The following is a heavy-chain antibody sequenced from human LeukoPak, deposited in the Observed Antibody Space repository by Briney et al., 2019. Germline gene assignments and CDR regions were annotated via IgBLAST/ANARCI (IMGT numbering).Heavy chain of an antibody. Sequence: TGRSLRLSCAASGFTFSSYGMHWVRQAPGKGLEWVAVISYDGSNKYYADSVKGRFTISRDNSKNTLYLQMNSLRAEDTAVYYCAKDSDYYDSSSYLDYWGQGTLVTVSS. CDR1: GFTFSSYG. CDR2: ISYDGSNK. D-gene: IGHD3-22*01. J-gene: IGHJ4*02. CDR3: AKDSDYYDSSSYLDY. V-gene: IGHV3-30*18.